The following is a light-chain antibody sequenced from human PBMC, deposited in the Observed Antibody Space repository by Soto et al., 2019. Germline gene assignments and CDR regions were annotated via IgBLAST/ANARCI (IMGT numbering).Light chain of an antibody. V-gene: IGKV3-20*01. CDR2: GAS. CDR3: QQYGSSGT. Sequence: EIVVTQSSGTLSLSPGERATLSCRASRSVSNNYLAGYQQKPCRAPRLLIYGASNRVTGIPDRFSGSGSGPDFTLNISRLEPEDFAVYYCQQYGSSGTFGQGTKWIS. CDR1: RSVSNNY. J-gene: IGKJ1*01.